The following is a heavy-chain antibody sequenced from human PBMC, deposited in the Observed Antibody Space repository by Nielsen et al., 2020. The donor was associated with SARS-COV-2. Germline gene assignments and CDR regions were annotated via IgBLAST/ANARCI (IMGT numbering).Heavy chain of an antibody. CDR3: ARGDFWSGYYLDY. J-gene: IGHJ4*02. Sequence: GESLKISCTASGFSIGEYVMAWVRQTPGKGLEWVGFIRSKGYGETTEYAASVKGRFTISRDNAKNSLYLQMNSLRAEDTAVYYCARGDFWSGYYLDYWGQGTLVTVSS. CDR2: IRSKGYGETT. CDR1: GFSIGEYV. V-gene: IGHV3-49*04. D-gene: IGHD3-3*01.